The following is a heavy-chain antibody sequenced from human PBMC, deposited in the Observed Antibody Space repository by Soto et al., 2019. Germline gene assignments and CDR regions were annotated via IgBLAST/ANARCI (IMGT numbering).Heavy chain of an antibody. D-gene: IGHD5-18*01. CDR2: ISSSSSYI. Sequence: EVQLVESGGGLVKPGGSLRLSCAASGFTFSSYSMNWVRQAPGKGLEWVSSISSSSSYIYYADSVKGRFTISRDNAKNSLYLQMNSLRAEDTAVYYCARFMLDTAMGAPGFDYWGQGTLVTVSS. CDR1: GFTFSSYS. V-gene: IGHV3-21*01. J-gene: IGHJ4*02. CDR3: ARFMLDTAMGAPGFDY.